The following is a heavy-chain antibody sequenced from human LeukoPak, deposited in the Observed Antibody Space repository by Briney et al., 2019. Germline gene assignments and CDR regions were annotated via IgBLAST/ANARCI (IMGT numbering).Heavy chain of an antibody. Sequence: ASVKVSCKASGYTFTGYYMHWVRQAPGQGLEWMGWINPNSGGTNYAQKFQGRVTMTRDTSISTAYMELSRLRSDDTAVYYCARAKGVAVAGTWWLSYYVDYWGQGTLVTVSS. J-gene: IGHJ4*02. CDR2: INPNSGGT. CDR3: ARAKGVAVAGTWWLSYYVDY. CDR1: GYTFTGYY. V-gene: IGHV1-2*02. D-gene: IGHD6-19*01.